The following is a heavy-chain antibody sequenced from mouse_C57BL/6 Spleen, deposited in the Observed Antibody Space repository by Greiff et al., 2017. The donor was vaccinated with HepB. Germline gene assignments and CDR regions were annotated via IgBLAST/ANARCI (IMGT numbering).Heavy chain of an antibody. CDR3: ARRRYYYGSSYWYFDV. D-gene: IGHD1-1*01. V-gene: IGHV5-17*01. J-gene: IGHJ1*03. CDR1: GFTFSDYG. CDR2: ISSGSSTI. Sequence: DVMLVESGGGLVKPGGSLKLSCAASGFTFSDYGMHWVRQAPEKGLEWVAYISSGSSTIYYADTVKGRFTISRDNAKNTLFLQMTSLRSEDTAMYYCARRRYYYGSSYWYFDVWGTGTTVTVSS.